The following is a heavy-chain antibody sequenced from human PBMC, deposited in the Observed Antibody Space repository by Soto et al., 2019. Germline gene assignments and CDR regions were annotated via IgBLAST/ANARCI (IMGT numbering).Heavy chain of an antibody. CDR1: GGTFSSYA. J-gene: IGHJ6*02. CDR2: IIPIFGTA. V-gene: IGHV1-69*01. CDR3: ARGPTIFGVVMGGYYYYGMDV. D-gene: IGHD3-3*01. Sequence: QVQLVQSGAEVKKPGSSVKVSCKASGGTFSSYAISWVRQAPGQGLEWMGGIIPIFGTANYAQKFQGRVTITADESTSTAYMELSSLRSEDTAVYYRARGPTIFGVVMGGYYYYGMDVWGQGTTVTVSS.